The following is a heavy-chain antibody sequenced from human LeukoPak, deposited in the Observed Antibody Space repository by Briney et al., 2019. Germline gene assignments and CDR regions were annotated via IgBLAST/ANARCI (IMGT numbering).Heavy chain of an antibody. J-gene: IGHJ6*02. Sequence: GGSLRLSCAASGFTFDDYAMHWVRQAPGKGLEWVSGISWNSGSIGYADSVKGRFTISRDNAKNSLYLQMNSLRAEDTALYYCAKDNSSSHYYYGMDVWGQGTTVTVS. CDR2: ISWNSGSI. D-gene: IGHD6-13*01. V-gene: IGHV3-9*01. CDR3: AKDNSSSHYYYGMDV. CDR1: GFTFDDYA.